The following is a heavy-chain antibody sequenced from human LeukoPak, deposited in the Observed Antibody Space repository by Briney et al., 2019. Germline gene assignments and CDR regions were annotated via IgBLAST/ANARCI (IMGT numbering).Heavy chain of an antibody. D-gene: IGHD3-10*02. J-gene: IGHJ6*04. CDR3: AELGITMIGGV. V-gene: IGHV3-13*01. CDR2: IVTAGET. Sequence: GGSLRLSCAASGFTFSSSDMHWVRQATGKGLEWVSGIVTAGETYYPGSVKGRFTISRENAKNSLYLQMNSLRAEDTAVYYCAELGITMIGGVWGKGTTVTISS. CDR1: GFTFSSSD.